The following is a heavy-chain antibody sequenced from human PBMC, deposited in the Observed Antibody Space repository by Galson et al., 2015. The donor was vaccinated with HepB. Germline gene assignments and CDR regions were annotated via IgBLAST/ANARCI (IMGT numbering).Heavy chain of an antibody. CDR3: AKFVQQLVRGLDY. CDR1: GFTFSSYA. CDR2: ISGSGGST. D-gene: IGHD6-13*01. Sequence: SLRLSCAASGFTFSSYAMSWVRQAPGKGLEWVSAISGSGGSTYYADSVKGRFTISRDNSKNTLYLQMNSLRAEDTAVYYCAKFVQQLVRGLDYWGQGTLVTVSS. J-gene: IGHJ4*02. V-gene: IGHV3-23*01.